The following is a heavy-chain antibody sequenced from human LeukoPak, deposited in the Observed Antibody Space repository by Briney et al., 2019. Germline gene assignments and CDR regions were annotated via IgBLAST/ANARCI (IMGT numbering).Heavy chain of an antibody. J-gene: IGHJ5*02. Sequence: SETLSLTCAVYGGSFSGYYWSWIRQPPGKGLEWIGEINHSGSTNYNPSLKSRVTISVDTSKNQFSLKLSSVTAADTAVYYCARGHSSGRGGWFDPWGQGTLVTVSS. V-gene: IGHV4-34*01. CDR1: GGSFSGYY. D-gene: IGHD6-19*01. CDR2: INHSGST. CDR3: ARGHSSGRGGWFDP.